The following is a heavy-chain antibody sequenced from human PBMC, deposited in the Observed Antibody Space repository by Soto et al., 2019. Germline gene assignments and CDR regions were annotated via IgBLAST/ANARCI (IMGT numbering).Heavy chain of an antibody. Sequence: PGGFLRLSCAASGVTFSNHWMTWVRQAPEKGLEWVANINQDGAAKYYVDSVKGRFTISRDNTKNSLYLQMNGLRAEDTAVYYCANSLMGHWGQGTMVTVSS. CDR1: GVTFSNHW. CDR2: INQDGAAK. D-gene: IGHD1-26*01. V-gene: IGHV3-7*01. J-gene: IGHJ4*02. CDR3: ANSLMGH.